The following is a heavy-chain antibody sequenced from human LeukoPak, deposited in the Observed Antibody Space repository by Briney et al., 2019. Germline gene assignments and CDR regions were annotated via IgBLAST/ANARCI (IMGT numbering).Heavy chain of an antibody. J-gene: IGHJ4*02. CDR3: ASGGPDSSGGDY. CDR1: GGTFISYA. D-gene: IGHD3-22*01. CDR2: IIPIFGTA. V-gene: IGHV1-69*13. Sequence: SVKVSCKASGGTFISYAISWVRQAPGQGLEWMGGIIPIFGTANYAQKFQGRVTITADESTSTAYMELSSLRSEDTAVYYCASGGPDSSGGDYWGQGTLVTVSS.